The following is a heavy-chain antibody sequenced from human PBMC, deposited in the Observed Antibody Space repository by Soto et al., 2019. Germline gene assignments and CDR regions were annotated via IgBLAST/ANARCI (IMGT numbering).Heavy chain of an antibody. CDR2: IYYSGST. D-gene: IGHD3-9*01. J-gene: IGHJ6*03. Sequence: PSETLSLTCTVSGGSISSSSYYWGWIRQPPGKGLEWIGSIYYSGSTYYNPSLKSRVTISVDTSKNQFSLKLSSVTAADTAVYYCARLHYDILTGYNYYYYYMDVWGKGTTVTVSS. CDR3: ARLHYDILTGYNYYYYYMDV. CDR1: GGSISSSSYY. V-gene: IGHV4-39*01.